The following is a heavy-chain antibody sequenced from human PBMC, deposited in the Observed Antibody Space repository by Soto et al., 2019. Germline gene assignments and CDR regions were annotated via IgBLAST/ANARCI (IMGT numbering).Heavy chain of an antibody. CDR2: ISGYNGNT. CDR1: GYTFTSYG. Sequence: ASVKVSCKASGYTFTSYGINWVRQAPGQGLEWMGWISGYNGNTNYAQKLQGRVTMTTDTSTSTAYMELRSLRSDDTAVYYCARWYGGYCSSTSCSGYYYGMDVWGQGTTVTVSS. D-gene: IGHD2-2*01. V-gene: IGHV1-18*01. CDR3: ARWYGGYCSSTSCSGYYYGMDV. J-gene: IGHJ6*02.